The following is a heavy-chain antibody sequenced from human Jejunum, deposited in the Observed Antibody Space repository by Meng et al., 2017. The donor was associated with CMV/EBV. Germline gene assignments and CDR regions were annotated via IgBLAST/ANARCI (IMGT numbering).Heavy chain of an antibody. V-gene: IGHV3-23*01. Sequence: LKISCAAPTFTLNNYGMNWVRQAPGKGLEWVSGISSSDGRTYYADSVRGHFTISRDNSKNTLFLQMNSLRVEDTAVYYCANSGLRAWGQGTLVTVSS. CDR1: TFTLNNYG. J-gene: IGHJ4*02. CDR2: ISSSDGRT. CDR3: ANSGLRA. D-gene: IGHD4-17*01.